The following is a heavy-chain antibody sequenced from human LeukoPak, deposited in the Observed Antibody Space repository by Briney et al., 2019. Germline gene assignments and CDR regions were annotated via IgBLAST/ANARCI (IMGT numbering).Heavy chain of an antibody. J-gene: IGHJ4*02. V-gene: IGHV3-53*01. CDR1: GFTVSSNY. D-gene: IGHD3-10*01. CDR2: IYSGGST. Sequence: PGGSLRLSCAASGFTVSSNYVTWVRQAPGKGLEWVSVIYSGGSTYYADSVKGRFTISRDNSKNTLYLQMNSLRAEDTAVYYCAREVFYGSGSYLHYWGQGTWSPSPQ. CDR3: AREVFYGSGSYLHY.